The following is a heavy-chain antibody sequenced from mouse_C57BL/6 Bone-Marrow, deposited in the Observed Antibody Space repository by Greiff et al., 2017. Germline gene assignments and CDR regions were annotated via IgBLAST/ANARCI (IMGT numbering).Heavy chain of an antibody. CDR3: TPDCYGSSSAWCAY. D-gene: IGHD1-1*01. J-gene: IGHJ3*01. V-gene: IGHV14-4*01. CDR2: IDPENGDT. CDR1: GFNIKDDY. Sequence: VQLQQSGAELVRPGASVKLSCTASGFNIKDDYMHWVKQRPEQGLEWIGWIDPENGDTEYASQFQGKATITADTSSNTAYLQLSSLTSEDTAVYYCTPDCYGSSSAWCAYWGQGTLVTVSA.